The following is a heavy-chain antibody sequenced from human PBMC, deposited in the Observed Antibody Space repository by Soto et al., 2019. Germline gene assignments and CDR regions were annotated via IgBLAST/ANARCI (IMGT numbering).Heavy chain of an antibody. CDR1: GFTFSSYG. D-gene: IGHD1-26*01. V-gene: IGHV3-30*18. CDR2: ISYDGSNK. J-gene: IGHJ4*02. Sequence: GGSLRLSCAASGFTFSSYGMHWVRQAPGKGLEWVAVISYDGSNKYYADSVKGRFTISRDNSKNTLYLQMNSLRAEDTAVYYCAKDGEGATPPLDYWGQGTLVTVSS. CDR3: AKDGEGATPPLDY.